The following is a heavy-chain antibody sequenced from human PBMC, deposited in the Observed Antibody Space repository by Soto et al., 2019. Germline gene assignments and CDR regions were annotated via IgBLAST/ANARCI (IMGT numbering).Heavy chain of an antibody. D-gene: IGHD3-16*02. CDR3: AKDWLSASMITFGGVIVNLPPNWFDP. Sequence: PGGSLRLSCAASGFTFSSYAMSWVRQAPGKGLEWVSAISGSGGSTYYADSVKGRFTISRDNSKNTLYLQMNSLRAEDTAVYYCAKDWLSASMITFGGVIVNLPPNWFDPWGQGTLVTVSS. CDR1: GFTFSSYA. V-gene: IGHV3-23*01. CDR2: ISGSGGST. J-gene: IGHJ5*02.